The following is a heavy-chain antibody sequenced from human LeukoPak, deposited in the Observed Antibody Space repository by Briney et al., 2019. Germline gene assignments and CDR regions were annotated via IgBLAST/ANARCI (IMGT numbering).Heavy chain of an antibody. V-gene: IGHV3-74*01. CDR2: INSDGSST. Sequence: GGSLRLSCAASGFTFSSYWMHWVRQAPGKGLVWVSRINSDGSSTNYADSVKGRFTISRDNAKNSLYLQMNSLRAEDTAVYYCARGGSGSSPLMRGYYYYYYMDVWGKGTTVTISS. J-gene: IGHJ6*03. CDR3: ARGGSGSSPLMRGYYYYYYMDV. CDR1: GFTFSSYW. D-gene: IGHD3-10*01.